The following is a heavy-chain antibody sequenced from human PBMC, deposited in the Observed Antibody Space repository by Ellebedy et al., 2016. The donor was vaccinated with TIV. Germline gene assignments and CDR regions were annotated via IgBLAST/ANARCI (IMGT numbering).Heavy chain of an antibody. CDR3: AAIRIQIWFPKWFEA. J-gene: IGHJ5*02. D-gene: IGHD5-18*01. CDR1: EDTLTNLS. V-gene: IGHV1-24*01. Sequence: ASVKVSCKVSEDTLTNLSMHWVRQAPGKGFEWMGGFDPEDGERMYGQKFQGRVTMTEDISRDAAYMELSSLTSEDTAMYYCAAIRIQIWFPKWFEAWGQGTLVTVSS. CDR2: FDPEDGER.